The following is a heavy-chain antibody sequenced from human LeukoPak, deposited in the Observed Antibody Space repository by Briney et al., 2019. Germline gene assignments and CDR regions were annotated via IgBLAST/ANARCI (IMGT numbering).Heavy chain of an antibody. CDR2: IKQDGSEK. J-gene: IGHJ5*02. Sequence: GGSLRLSCAASGFTFSSYWMSWVRQAPGKGLEWVANIKQDGSEKYYVDSVKGRFTISRDNAKNSLYLQMNSLRAEDTAVYYCARVLRFLEWLLDWFDPWGQGTLVTVSS. V-gene: IGHV3-7*01. D-gene: IGHD3-3*01. CDR3: ARVLRFLEWLLDWFDP. CDR1: GFTFSSYW.